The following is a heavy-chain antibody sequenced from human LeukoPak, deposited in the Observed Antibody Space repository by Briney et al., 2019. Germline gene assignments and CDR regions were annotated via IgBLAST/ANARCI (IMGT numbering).Heavy chain of an antibody. J-gene: IGHJ4*02. CDR2: IIPIFGTA. CDR3: ARCYDSSGYYSAFDI. D-gene: IGHD3-22*01. CDR1: GGTFISYA. V-gene: IGHV1-69*13. Sequence: ASVKVSCKASGGTFISYAISWVRQAPGEGLEWRGGIIPIFGTANYAQKFQGRFTITADESTSTAYMELSSLKSEDTAVYYCARCYDSSGYYSAFDIWGQGTLVTVSS.